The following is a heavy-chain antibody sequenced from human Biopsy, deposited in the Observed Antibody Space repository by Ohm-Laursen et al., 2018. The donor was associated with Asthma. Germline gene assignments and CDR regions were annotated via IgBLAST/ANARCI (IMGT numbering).Heavy chain of an antibody. CDR3: ARSIYDFWSGYYGMDV. D-gene: IGHD3-3*01. J-gene: IGHJ6*02. CDR1: GFTFSSYG. CDR2: IWYDGSNK. Sequence: SLRLSCSASGFTFSSYGMHWVRQAPGKGPEWVAVIWYDGSNKYYADSVKGRFTISRDNSKNTLYLQMTSLRAQDTAVYYCARSIYDFWSGYYGMDVWGQGTTVTVSS. V-gene: IGHV3-33*01.